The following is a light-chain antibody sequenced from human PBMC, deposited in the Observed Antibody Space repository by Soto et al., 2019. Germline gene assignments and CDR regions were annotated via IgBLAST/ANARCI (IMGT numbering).Light chain of an antibody. V-gene: IGKV3-20*01. CDR3: QQYGGFPYT. J-gene: IGKJ2*01. CDR2: AAS. Sequence: EIVLTQSPGTLSLSPGERATLSCRASQSVSSSYLAWYQQKPGQAPRLLIYAASSRATGISDRFSGRWSGTEFPLTISRLEPEDFGVYYCQQYGGFPYTFGQGTKLEIK. CDR1: QSVSSSY.